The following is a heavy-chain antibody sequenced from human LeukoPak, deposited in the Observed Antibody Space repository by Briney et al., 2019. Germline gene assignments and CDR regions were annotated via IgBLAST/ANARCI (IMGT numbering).Heavy chain of an antibody. V-gene: IGHV1-18*01. Sequence: ASVKVSCKASGYTFTSYDINWVRQATGQGLEWMGWISAYNGNTNYAQKLQGRVTMTTDTSTSTAYMELRSLRSDDTAVYYCARDKSIAARPAPFDYWGQGTLVTVSS. CDR1: GYTFTSYD. J-gene: IGHJ4*02. CDR3: ARDKSIAARPAPFDY. D-gene: IGHD6-6*01. CDR2: ISAYNGNT.